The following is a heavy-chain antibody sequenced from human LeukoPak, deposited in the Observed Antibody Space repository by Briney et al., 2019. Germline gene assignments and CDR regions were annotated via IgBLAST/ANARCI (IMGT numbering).Heavy chain of an antibody. CDR2: IKQDGSEK. CDR3: ASMFNWNYGKDY. J-gene: IGHJ4*02. CDR1: GFALSNYA. V-gene: IGHV3-7*01. D-gene: IGHD1-7*01. Sequence: GGSLRLSCAASGFALSNYAMNWVRQAPGKGLEWVANIKQDGSEKDYADSVKGRFTISRDNAKDSLYLQMNSLRAEDTAVYYCASMFNWNYGKDYWGQGTLVTVSS.